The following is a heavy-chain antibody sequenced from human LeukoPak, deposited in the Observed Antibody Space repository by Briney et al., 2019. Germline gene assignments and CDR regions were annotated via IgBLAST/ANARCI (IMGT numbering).Heavy chain of an antibody. J-gene: IGHJ6*02. CDR1: GYTFTGYY. CDR2: INPNSGGT. V-gene: IGHV1-2*02. D-gene: IGHD3-3*01. Sequence: ASVKVSCKASGYTFTGYYMHWVRQAPGQGLEWMGWINPNSGGTNYAQKFQGRVTMTRDTSISTAYMELSRLRSDDTAVCYCARDLLRFLEWLSDYYYYYGMDVWGQGTTVTVSS. CDR3: ARDLLRFLEWLSDYYYYYGMDV.